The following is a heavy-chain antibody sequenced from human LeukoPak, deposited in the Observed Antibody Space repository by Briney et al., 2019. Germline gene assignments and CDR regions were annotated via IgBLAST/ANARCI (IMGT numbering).Heavy chain of an antibody. V-gene: IGHV4-39*01. D-gene: IGHD1-1*01. CDR3: ARRTAWTLTLDY. CDR2: IYYSGST. J-gene: IGHJ4*02. Sequence: PSETLSLTCTVSGGSISSSSYYWGWIRQPPGKGLEWIGSIYYSGSTYYNPSLKSRVTISVDTSKNQFSLKLSSVTAADTAVYYCARRTAWTLTLDYWGQGTLVTVSS. CDR1: GGSISSSSYY.